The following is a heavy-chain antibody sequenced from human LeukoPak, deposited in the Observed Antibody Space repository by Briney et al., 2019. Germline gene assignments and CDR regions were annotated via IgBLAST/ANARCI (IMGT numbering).Heavy chain of an antibody. J-gene: IGHJ4*02. V-gene: IGHV1-46*01. CDR3: ARDQEGFDY. Sequence: ASVKVSCKASGYTFTSNYIHWVRQAPGQGLEWMGMIYPRDGSTSYAQEFQGRVTVTRDTSTSTVHMELSGLRSEDTAVYYCARDQEGFDYWGQGTLVAVSS. CDR2: IYPRDGST. CDR1: GYTFTSNY.